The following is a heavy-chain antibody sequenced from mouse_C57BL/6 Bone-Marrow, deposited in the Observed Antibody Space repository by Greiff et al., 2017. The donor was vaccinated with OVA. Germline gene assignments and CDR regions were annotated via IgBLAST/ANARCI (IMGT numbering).Heavy chain of an antibody. J-gene: IGHJ4*01. V-gene: IGHV1-72*01. CDR3: ARRGTSYAMDY. D-gene: IGHD3-3*01. CDR2: IDPNSGGT. CDR1: GYTFTSYW. Sequence: QVQLQQPGAELVKPGASVKVSCKASGYTFTSYWMHWVKQRPGQGLEWIGRIDPNSGGTKYNEKFKSKATLTVDKPSSTAYMQLSSLTSEDSAVYYCARRGTSYAMDYWGQGTSVTVSS.